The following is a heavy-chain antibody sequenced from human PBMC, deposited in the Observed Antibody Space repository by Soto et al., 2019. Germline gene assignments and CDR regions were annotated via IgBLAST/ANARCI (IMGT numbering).Heavy chain of an antibody. Sequence: QVQLVQSGAEVKKPGASVKVSCKASGYTFTGYYMHWVRQAPGQGLEWMGWINPNRGGTNYAQKFQGWVTMTRDTSSSAADMELSRLRSDDTAVYYCARAAYDSSGYEFDYWGQGTLVTVSS. CDR2: INPNRGGT. D-gene: IGHD3-22*01. CDR1: GYTFTGYY. CDR3: ARAAYDSSGYEFDY. J-gene: IGHJ4*02. V-gene: IGHV1-2*04.